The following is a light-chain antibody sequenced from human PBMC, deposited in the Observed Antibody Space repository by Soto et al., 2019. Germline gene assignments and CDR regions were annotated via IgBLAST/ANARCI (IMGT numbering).Light chain of an antibody. CDR2: DAS. J-gene: IGKJ4*01. Sequence: IQMTQSPSSLSASVGDRVTITCQASQGISNFLNWYQQKPGKAPKLLIYDASNLETGVPSRFSGSGSGTDFTFTISSLQPEDIATYYCQQLRMYPSTFGGGTKVDIK. CDR3: QQLRMYPST. V-gene: IGKV1-33*01. CDR1: QGISNF.